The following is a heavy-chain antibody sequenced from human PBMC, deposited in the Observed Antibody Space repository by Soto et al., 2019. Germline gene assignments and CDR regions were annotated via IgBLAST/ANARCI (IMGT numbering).Heavy chain of an antibody. D-gene: IGHD6-6*01. Sequence: GGSLRLSCAASGFTVSNNYMSWVRQAPGKGLEWVSVIYSGGSTQYADSVKGRFTISRDTSTNTLYLQMNSLRVEDTAVYYCACDPPAARMPYWSQGSLVIVSS. CDR1: GFTVSNNY. CDR3: ACDPPAARMPY. CDR2: IYSGGST. V-gene: IGHV3-66*01. J-gene: IGHJ4*02.